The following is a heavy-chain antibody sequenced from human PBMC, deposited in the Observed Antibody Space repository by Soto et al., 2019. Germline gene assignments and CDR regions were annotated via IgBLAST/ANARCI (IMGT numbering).Heavy chain of an antibody. V-gene: IGHV1-69*13. CDR2: IIPIFGTA. CDR1: GGTFSSYA. Sequence: SVKVSCKASGGTFSSYAISWVRQAPGQGLALMGGIIPIFGTANYAQKFQGRVTITADESTSTAYMELSSLRSEDTAVYYCARVPPGDSSGYYTYWGQGTLVTVSS. CDR3: ARVPPGDSSGYYTY. J-gene: IGHJ4*02. D-gene: IGHD3-22*01.